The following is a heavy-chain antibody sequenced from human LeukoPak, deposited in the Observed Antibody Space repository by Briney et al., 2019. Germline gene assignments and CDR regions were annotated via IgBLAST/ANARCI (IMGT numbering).Heavy chain of an antibody. CDR3: ARGDGWGSNWFDP. J-gene: IGHJ5*02. CDR2: IIPIFGTA. V-gene: IGHV1-69*05. CDR1: GGTFRSYA. Sequence: ASVKVSCKASGGTFRSYAISWVRQAPGQGLEWMGRIIPIFGTANYAQKFQGRVTITTDESTSTAYMELSSLRSEDTAVYYCARGDGWGSNWFDPWGQGTLVTVSS. D-gene: IGHD7-27*01.